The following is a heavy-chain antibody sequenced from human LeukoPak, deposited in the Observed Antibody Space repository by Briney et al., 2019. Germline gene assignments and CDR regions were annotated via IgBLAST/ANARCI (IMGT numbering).Heavy chain of an antibody. CDR2: ISWNSGSI. CDR1: GFTFDDYA. D-gene: IGHD7-27*01. Sequence: GGSLRLSCAASGFTFDDYAMHWVRQAPGKGLEWVSGISWNSGSIGYADSVKGRFTISRDNSKNTLYLQMNSLRAEDTAVYYCAGTGGDWYFDLWGRGTLVTVSS. J-gene: IGHJ2*01. V-gene: IGHV3-9*01. CDR3: AGTGGDWYFDL.